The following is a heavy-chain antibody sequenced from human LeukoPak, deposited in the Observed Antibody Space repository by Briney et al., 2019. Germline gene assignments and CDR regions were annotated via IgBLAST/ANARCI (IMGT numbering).Heavy chain of an antibody. Sequence: GGSLRLSCAVSGFTFSSYAMSWVRQAPGKGLEWVSGISGSGGRTDYADSVKGRFTISRDNSKNTLYLQMNSLRAEDTALYYCAKDDLAGTTSDVFDIWGQGTMVTVSS. CDR1: GFTFSSYA. D-gene: IGHD1-7*01. CDR3: AKDDLAGTTSDVFDI. J-gene: IGHJ3*02. CDR2: ISGSGGRT. V-gene: IGHV3-23*01.